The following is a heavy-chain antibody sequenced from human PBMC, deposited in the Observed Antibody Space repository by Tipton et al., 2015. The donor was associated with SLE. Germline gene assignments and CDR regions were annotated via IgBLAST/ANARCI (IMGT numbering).Heavy chain of an antibody. CDR3: ALQYDSTGYYWF. CDR2: IYHIGST. D-gene: IGHD3-22*01. Sequence: TLSLTCTVSGYSISSGYYWGWIRQPPGKGLEWIGSIYHIGSTYYNPSLKSRVTISVDTSKNQFSLRLTSVTAADTAVYHCALQYDSTGYYWFWGQGTLVTVSS. V-gene: IGHV4-38-2*02. CDR1: GYSISSGYY. J-gene: IGHJ4*02.